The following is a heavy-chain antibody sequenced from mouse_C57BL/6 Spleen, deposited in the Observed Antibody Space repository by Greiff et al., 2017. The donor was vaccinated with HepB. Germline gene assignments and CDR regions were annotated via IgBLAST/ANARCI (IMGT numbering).Heavy chain of an antibody. J-gene: IGHJ2*01. CDR1: GYTFTDYY. Sequence: EVQLQQSGPELVKPGASVKISCKASGYTFTDYYMNWVKQSHGKSLEWIGDINPNNGGTSYNQKCKGKATLTVDKSSSTAYMELRSLTSEDSAVYYCARDRDAQRTRYLDYLGQGTTLTVSS. V-gene: IGHV1-26*01. CDR3: ARDRDAQRTRYLDY. CDR2: INPNNGGT.